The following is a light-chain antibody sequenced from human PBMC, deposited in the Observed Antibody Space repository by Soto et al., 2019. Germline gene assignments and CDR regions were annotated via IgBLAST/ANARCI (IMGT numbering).Light chain of an antibody. J-gene: IGLJ2*01. CDR1: SSDIGDYDY. V-gene: IGLV2-14*01. CDR2: DVT. Sequence: SALTQPASVSGSPGQSSTISCTGTSSDIGDYDYVSWYQHLPGKAPKLLIFDVTHRPSGVSDRFSGSKSGNTASLTISGVRPEDEADYYCCSYTDIALDVVFGGGTKLTVL. CDR3: CSYTDIALDVV.